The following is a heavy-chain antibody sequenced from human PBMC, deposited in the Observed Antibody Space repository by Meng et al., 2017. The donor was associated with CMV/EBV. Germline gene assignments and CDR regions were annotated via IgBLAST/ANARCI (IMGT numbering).Heavy chain of an antibody. CDR2: ISYDGSNK. J-gene: IGHJ3*02. D-gene: IGHD3-22*01. V-gene: IGHV3-30-3*01. CDR1: GFTFSSYA. CDR3: ARDSDSSGYYGAFDI. Sequence: GGSLRLSCAASGFTFSSYAMHWVRQAPGKGLEWVAVISYDGSNKYYADSVKGRFTISRGNSKNTLYLQMNSLRAEDTAVYYCARDSDSSGYYGAFDIWGQGTMVTVSS.